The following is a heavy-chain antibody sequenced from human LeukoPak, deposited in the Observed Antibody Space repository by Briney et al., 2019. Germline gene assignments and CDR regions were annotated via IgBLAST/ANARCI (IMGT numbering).Heavy chain of an antibody. Sequence: ASVKVSCKASGYTFTSYDINWVRQATGQGLEWMGWMNPNSGNTGYAQKFRGRVTITRNTSISTAYMELSSLRSEDTAVYYYARARYSSSHDWFDPWGQGTLVTVSS. V-gene: IGHV1-8*03. J-gene: IGHJ5*02. CDR2: MNPNSGNT. CDR1: GYTFTSYD. CDR3: ARARYSSSHDWFDP. D-gene: IGHD6-6*01.